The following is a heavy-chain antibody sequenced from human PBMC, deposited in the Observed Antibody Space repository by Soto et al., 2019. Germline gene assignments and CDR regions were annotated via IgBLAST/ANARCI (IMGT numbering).Heavy chain of an antibody. CDR2: ISDSGDST. J-gene: IGHJ4*02. Sequence: GGSLRLSCAASGFTFSTYALSWVRQAPGKGLEWVSGISDSGDSTYYADSVKGRFTISRDNSKNTLYLQMNSLRAEDTALYYCAKDKDTSDYYHYYFDYWGQGTLVTVSS. CDR1: GFTFSTYA. D-gene: IGHD3-22*01. CDR3: AKDKDTSDYYHYYFDY. V-gene: IGHV3-23*01.